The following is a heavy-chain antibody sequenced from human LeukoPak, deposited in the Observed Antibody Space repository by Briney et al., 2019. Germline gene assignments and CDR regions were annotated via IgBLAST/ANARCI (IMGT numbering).Heavy chain of an antibody. D-gene: IGHD2-15*01. J-gene: IGHJ4*02. CDR3: ARAWATLPYYFDY. Sequence: GGSLRLSCAASGFTFSSYSMNWVRQAPGKGLEWVSYISSSSSTIYYADSVKGRFTISRDNAKSSLYLQMNSLRAEDTAVYYCARAWATLPYYFDYWGQGTLVTVSS. V-gene: IGHV3-48*01. CDR2: ISSSSSTI. CDR1: GFTFSSYS.